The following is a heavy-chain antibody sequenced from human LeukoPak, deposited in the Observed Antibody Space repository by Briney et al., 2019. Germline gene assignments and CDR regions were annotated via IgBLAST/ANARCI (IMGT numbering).Heavy chain of an antibody. V-gene: IGHV4-59*12. D-gene: IGHD2-21*02. Sequence: SETLSLTCTVSGGSISSYYWSWIRQPPGKGLEWIGYIYYSGSTNYNPSLKSRVTISVDTSKNQFSLKLSSVTAADTAVYYCARERELNCGGDCYLAYWGQGTLVTVSS. CDR3: ARERELNCGGDCYLAY. CDR2: IYYSGST. J-gene: IGHJ4*02. CDR1: GGSISSYY.